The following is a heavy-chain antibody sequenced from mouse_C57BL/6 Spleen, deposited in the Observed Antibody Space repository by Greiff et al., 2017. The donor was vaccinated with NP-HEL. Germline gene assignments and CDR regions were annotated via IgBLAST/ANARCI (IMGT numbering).Heavy chain of an antibody. D-gene: IGHD3-1*01. CDR1: GFSLTSYG. CDR2: IWRGGST. J-gene: IGHJ3*01. CDR3: AKSRAGAWFAY. V-gene: IGHV2-5*01. Sequence: VQLKQSGPGLVQPSPSLSITCTVSGFSLTSYGVHWVRQSPGKGLEWLGVIWRGGSTDYNAAFMSRLSITTDNSKSQVFIKMNSLQADDTAIYYCAKSRAGAWFAYWGQGTLVTVSA.